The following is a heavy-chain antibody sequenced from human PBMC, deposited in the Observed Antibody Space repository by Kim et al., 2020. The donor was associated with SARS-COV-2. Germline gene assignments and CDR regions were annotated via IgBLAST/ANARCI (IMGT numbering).Heavy chain of an antibody. CDR1: GYTFTSYG. V-gene: IGHV1-18*01. Sequence: ASVKVSCKASGYTFTSYGINWVRQAPGQGLEWMGWINGHNGSTYYAQKFQGRVTMTTDTSTRTAYMEVRSLRSDDTAVYFCAREDYCGGDCYGLVPAFDYWGQGTLVTVSS. D-gene: IGHD2-21*02. J-gene: IGHJ4*02. CDR2: INGHNGST. CDR3: AREDYCGGDCYGLVPAFDY.